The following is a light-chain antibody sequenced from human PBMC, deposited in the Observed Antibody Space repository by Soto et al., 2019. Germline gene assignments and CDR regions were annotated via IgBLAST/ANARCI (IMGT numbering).Light chain of an antibody. CDR2: DVS. Sequence: LTQPRSVSGSPGQSVTISCTGTNSDVGGYNYVSWYQQHPGKAPKLMIYDVSNRPSGVADRFSGFKSGNTASLTISGLQAEDEADYFCSSYTSSNFYVFGTWTKVTVL. J-gene: IGLJ1*01. CDR1: NSDVGGYNY. CDR3: SSYTSSNFYV. V-gene: IGLV2-11*01.